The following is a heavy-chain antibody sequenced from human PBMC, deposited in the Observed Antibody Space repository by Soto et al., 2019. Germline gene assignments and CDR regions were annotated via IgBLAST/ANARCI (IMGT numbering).Heavy chain of an antibody. CDR3: ARVWDYYDSSGYYDY. CDR1: GYTFTGCY. J-gene: IGHJ4*02. Sequence: ASVKVSCKASGYTFTGCYMHWVRQAPGQGLEWMGWINPNSGGTNYAQKFQGRVTMTRDTSISTAYMELSRLRSDDTAVYYCARVWDYYDSSGYYDYWGQGTLVTVSS. V-gene: IGHV1-2*02. CDR2: INPNSGGT. D-gene: IGHD3-22*01.